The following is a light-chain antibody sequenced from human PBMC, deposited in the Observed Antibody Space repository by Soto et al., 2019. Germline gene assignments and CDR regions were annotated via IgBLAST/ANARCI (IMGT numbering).Light chain of an antibody. CDR3: QQYSTSLMT. V-gene: IGKV3-20*01. Sequence: DIVLTQSPATLSSSPGERATLSCRARQSVGNKLAWYQQKPGQAPTLLISDASSWESGIPERFSGSGSGTDFTLTISRLEPEDFAPYYCQQYSTSLMTFGQGTRL. CDR2: DAS. CDR1: QSVGNK. J-gene: IGKJ5*01.